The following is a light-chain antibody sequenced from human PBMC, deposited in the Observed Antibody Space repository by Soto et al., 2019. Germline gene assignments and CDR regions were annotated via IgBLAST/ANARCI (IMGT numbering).Light chain of an antibody. CDR2: DAS. J-gene: IGKJ4*01. CDR1: QSITTW. V-gene: IGKV1-5*01. Sequence: DIQMTQSPSTLSASVGDRVVITCRASQSITTWLAWYQQKPGKAPKLLIYDASSLESGVPSRFSGSGSGTEFTLTISSLQPDDFATYYCQQARSFPLTFGGGTKVDIK. CDR3: QQARSFPLT.